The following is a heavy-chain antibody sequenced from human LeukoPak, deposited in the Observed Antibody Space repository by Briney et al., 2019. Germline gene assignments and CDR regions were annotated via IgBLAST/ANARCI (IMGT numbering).Heavy chain of an antibody. Sequence: GESLKISCQGSGYSFTSYWIGWVRQMPGKGLEWMGIIYPGDSDTRYSPSFQGQVTISADKSISTAYLQWSSLKASDTAMYYCARSRRVVPALYGMDVWGQGTTVTVSS. CDR1: GYSFTSYW. J-gene: IGHJ6*02. D-gene: IGHD2-2*01. V-gene: IGHV5-51*01. CDR3: ARSRRVVPALYGMDV. CDR2: IYPGDSDT.